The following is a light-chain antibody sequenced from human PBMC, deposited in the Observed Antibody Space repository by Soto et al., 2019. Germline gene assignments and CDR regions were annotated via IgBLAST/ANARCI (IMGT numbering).Light chain of an antibody. CDR1: QSVRSN. J-gene: IGKJ5*01. CDR3: QQYHDWPPIT. Sequence: EIVLTQSPATLSVSPGERATLSCRASQSVRSNLAWYQQKPGQAPRLLINRASTRAPGIPARFSGNGSGTEFTLTISSLQSEDSAFYYCQQYHDWPPITFGQGTRLEIK. V-gene: IGKV3-15*01. CDR2: RAS.